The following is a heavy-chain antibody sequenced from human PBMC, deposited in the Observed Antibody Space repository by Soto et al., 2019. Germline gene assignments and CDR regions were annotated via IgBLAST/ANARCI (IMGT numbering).Heavy chain of an antibody. J-gene: IGHJ3*02. CDR1: GGSVSSGSYY. CDR3: ARDYFLDGDSSGYRDLGYDAFDI. D-gene: IGHD3-22*01. Sequence: PSETLSLTCTVSGGSVSSGSYYWSWIRQPPGKGLEWIGYIYYSGSTNYNPSLKSRVTISVDTSKNQFSLKLSSVTAADTAVYYCARDYFLDGDSSGYRDLGYDAFDIWGQGTMVTVSS. CDR2: IYYSGST. V-gene: IGHV4-61*01.